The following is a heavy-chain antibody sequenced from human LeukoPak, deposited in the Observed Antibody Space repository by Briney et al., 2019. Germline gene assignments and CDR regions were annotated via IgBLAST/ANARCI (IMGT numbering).Heavy chain of an antibody. CDR1: GYTSTIYW. CDR3: ARQDCSTANCQDYFDY. Sequence: HGESFQISCKGSGYTSTIYWIGWVRQMPGRGLEWMGIVYPGDSYTTYSPSFQGQVTISADKSISTAYLQWSSLKASDTAIYYCARQDCSTANCQDYFDYWGQGTLVTVSS. D-gene: IGHD2-2*01. CDR2: VYPGDSYT. V-gene: IGHV5-51*01. J-gene: IGHJ4*02.